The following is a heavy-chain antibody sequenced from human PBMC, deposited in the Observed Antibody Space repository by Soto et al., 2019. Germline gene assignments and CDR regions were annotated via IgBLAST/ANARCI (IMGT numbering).Heavy chain of an antibody. D-gene: IGHD2-21*01. Sequence: GGSLRLSCAASGFIFSNYWMHWVRQVPGKGLVWVSRINTDGRETNYADSVKGRFTVSRDNAKNTQFLQMNSLRVEDTAVYYCARDGEGYWGQGTLVTVSS. V-gene: IGHV3-74*01. J-gene: IGHJ4*02. CDR2: INTDGRET. CDR3: ARDGEGY. CDR1: GFIFSNYW.